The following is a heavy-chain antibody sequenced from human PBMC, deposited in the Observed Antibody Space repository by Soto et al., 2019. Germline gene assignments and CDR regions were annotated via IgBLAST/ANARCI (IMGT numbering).Heavy chain of an antibody. D-gene: IGHD3-3*01. Sequence: XVFLRLSFAASGFTFNIYPMTWVRQAPGKGLEWVSAISGTAGITYYADSVKGRFTISRDNSKNTLYLQMNSLRAEDTAVYFCAKDSITIPLYGMDVWGQGTTVTVSS. CDR3: AKDSITIPLYGMDV. V-gene: IGHV3-23*01. CDR2: ISGTAGIT. J-gene: IGHJ6*02. CDR1: GFTFNIYP.